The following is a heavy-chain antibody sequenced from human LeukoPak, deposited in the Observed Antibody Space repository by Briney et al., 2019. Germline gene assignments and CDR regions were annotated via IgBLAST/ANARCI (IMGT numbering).Heavy chain of an antibody. CDR2: IHYSGST. CDR3: ARHVPRRGWPNWFDP. V-gene: IGHV4-39*01. Sequence: SETLSLTCTVSDDSIRNSYYWGWIRQPPGKGLEWIGNIHYSGSTYYNVSLRSRVTISLDTPRNQFSLKLSSVTAADTAVYYCARHVPRRGWPNWFDPWGKGTLVTVSS. J-gene: IGHJ5*02. CDR1: DDSIRNSYY. D-gene: IGHD2-15*01.